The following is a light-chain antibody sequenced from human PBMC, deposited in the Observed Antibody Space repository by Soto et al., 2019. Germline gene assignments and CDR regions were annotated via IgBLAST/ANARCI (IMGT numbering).Light chain of an antibody. V-gene: IGKV3-20*01. CDR2: GAS. J-gene: IGKJ2*01. CDR1: QSVSSSY. Sequence: EIVLTQSPGTLSLSPGERATLSCRASQSVSSSYFSWYQQKRGQAPRLLIYGASSRATGIPDRFSGSGSGTDVTITISRLEPEDSAVYYCQQYCRSPLNTFGQGTKLEIK. CDR3: QQYCRSPLNT.